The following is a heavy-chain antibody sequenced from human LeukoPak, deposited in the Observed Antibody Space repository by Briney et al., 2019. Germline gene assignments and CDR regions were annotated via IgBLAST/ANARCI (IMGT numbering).Heavy chain of an antibody. CDR1: GYFFTSYW. V-gene: IGHV5-51*01. Sequence: GESLQISCKGSGYFFTSYWITWVRQLPGKGLEWMGIIYPGDSDTRYSPSFQGQVTISADKSINPAYLLWSSLKAADTAMYYCARRSYGGKDFDYWGQGTLVTVSS. J-gene: IGHJ4*02. CDR3: ARRSYGGKDFDY. CDR2: IYPGDSDT. D-gene: IGHD4-23*01.